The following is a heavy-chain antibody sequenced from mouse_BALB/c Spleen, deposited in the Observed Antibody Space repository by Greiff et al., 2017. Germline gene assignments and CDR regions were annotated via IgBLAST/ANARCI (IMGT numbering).Heavy chain of an antibody. Sequence: QVQLKESGAELVRPGSSVKISCKASGYAFSSYWMNWVKQRPGQGLEWIGQIYPGDGDTNYNGKFKGKATLTADKSSSTAYMQLSSLTSEDSAVYFCARIGKGAMDYWGQGTSVTVSS. CDR3: ARIGKGAMDY. CDR1: GYAFSSYW. J-gene: IGHJ4*01. D-gene: IGHD2-1*01. V-gene: IGHV1-80*01. CDR2: IYPGDGDT.